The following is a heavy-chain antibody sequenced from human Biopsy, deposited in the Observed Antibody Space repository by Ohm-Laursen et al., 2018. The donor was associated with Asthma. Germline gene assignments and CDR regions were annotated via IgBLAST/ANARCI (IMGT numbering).Heavy chain of an antibody. J-gene: IGHJ6*02. CDR3: ARVASYGDLYFGIDV. D-gene: IGHD4-17*01. CDR1: GAYIGSRDHH. Sequence: SQTLSLTCTVSGAYIGSRDHHWSWIRQSPGTGLEWIGFVFWSGTTHYSPSLERRLSISIDTTRNEFSMRLRSVTAADTAVYFCARVASYGDLYFGIDVWGPGTTVSVS. CDR2: VFWSGTT. V-gene: IGHV4-30-4*01.